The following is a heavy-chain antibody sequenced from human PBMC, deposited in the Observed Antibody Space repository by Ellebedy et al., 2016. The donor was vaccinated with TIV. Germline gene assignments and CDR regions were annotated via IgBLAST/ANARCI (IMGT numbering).Heavy chain of an antibody. CDR3: ARGGGGIVATIVFYYYGMDV. CDR2: IKQDGSEK. CDR1: GFTSSSYW. V-gene: IGHV3-7*01. Sequence: GESLKISXAASGFTSSSYWMSWVRQAPGKGLEWVANIKQDGSEKYYVDSVKGRFTISRDNAKNSLYLQMNSLRAEDTAVYYCARGGGGIVATIVFYYYGMDVWGQGTTVTVSS. D-gene: IGHD5-12*01. J-gene: IGHJ6*02.